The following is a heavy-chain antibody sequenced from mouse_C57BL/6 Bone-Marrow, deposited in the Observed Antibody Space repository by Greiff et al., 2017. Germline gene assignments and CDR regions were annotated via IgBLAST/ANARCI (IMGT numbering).Heavy chain of an antibody. CDR1: GYTFTDYN. V-gene: IGHV1-22*01. J-gene: IGHJ3*01. CDR3: AKRAAQAWEFAY. D-gene: IGHD3-2*02. Sequence: VQLQQSGPELVKPGASVKMSCKASGYTFTDYNMPWVKQSHGKSLEWIGYINPNNGGTSYNQKFKGQATLTVNKYSSHAYMELRSLTSEDSAVYSGAKRAAQAWEFAYWGQGTLVTVSA. CDR2: INPNNGGT.